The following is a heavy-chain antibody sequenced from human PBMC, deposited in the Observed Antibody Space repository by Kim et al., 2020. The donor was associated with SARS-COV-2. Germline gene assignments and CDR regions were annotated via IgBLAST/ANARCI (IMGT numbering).Heavy chain of an antibody. V-gene: IGHV6-1*01. J-gene: IGHJ3*02. CDR3: ARDRPHYYDSSGYLQGDAFDI. CDR1: GDSVSSNSAA. Sequence: SQTLSLTCAISGDSVSSNSAAWNWIRQSPSRGLEWLGRTYYRSKWYNDYAVSVKSRITINPDTSKNQFSLQLNSVTPEDTAVYYCARDRPHYYDSSGYLQGDAFDIWGQGTMVTVSS. CDR2: TYYRSKWYN. D-gene: IGHD3-22*01.